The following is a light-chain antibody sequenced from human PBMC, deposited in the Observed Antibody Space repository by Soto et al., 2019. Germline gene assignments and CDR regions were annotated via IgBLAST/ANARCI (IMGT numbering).Light chain of an antibody. J-gene: IGKJ3*01. CDR2: AAS. CDR3: LQGYNFPHT. V-gene: IGKV1-6*01. CDR1: QDIRND. Sequence: AIQMTQSPSSLSASVGDRVTITCRASQDIRNDLGWYQQNPGKAPNLLIYAASTLQIGVPSRFSGSGSGTDFTLTVSSLQPADFATYYCLQGYNFPHTFGPGTKVDIK.